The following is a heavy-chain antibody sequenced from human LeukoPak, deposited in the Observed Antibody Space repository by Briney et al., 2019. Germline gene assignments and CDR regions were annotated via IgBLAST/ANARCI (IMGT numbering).Heavy chain of an antibody. CDR1: GGSISSYY. Sequence: SETLSLTCTVSGGSISSYYWSWIRQPPGKGLEWIGYIYYSGSTNYNPSLKSRVTISVDTSKNQFSLKLSSVTAADTAVYYCARAGYPGRWGYYYYGMDVWGQGTTVTVSS. CDR2: IYYSGST. J-gene: IGHJ6*02. V-gene: IGHV4-59*01. CDR3: ARAGYPGRWGYYYYGMDV. D-gene: IGHD2-2*03.